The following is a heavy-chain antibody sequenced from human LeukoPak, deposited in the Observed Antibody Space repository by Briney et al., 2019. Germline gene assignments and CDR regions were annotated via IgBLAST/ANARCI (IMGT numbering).Heavy chain of an antibody. CDR3: ASWGGEAKHGLWSGPFDY. V-gene: IGHV1-46*01. J-gene: IGHJ4*01. Sequence: ASVKLSCKASGYTFTRHYIHWVRQAPGQGPEWLGIINPSGGSTNYAQKVQGRVNMTRDTSTSTVYMELSSLRSEDTAMYYCASWGGEAKHGLWSGPFDYWGQGTLVIVSS. CDR1: GYTFTRHY. CDR2: INPSGGST. D-gene: IGHD3-3*01.